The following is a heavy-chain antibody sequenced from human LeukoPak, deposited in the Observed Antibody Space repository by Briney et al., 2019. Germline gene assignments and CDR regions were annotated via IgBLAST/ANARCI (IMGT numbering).Heavy chain of an antibody. CDR2: INPNSGGT. J-gene: IGHJ5*02. CDR1: GYTFTGYY. D-gene: IGHD3-22*01. Sequence: ASVKVSCKASGYTFTGYYMHWARQAPGQGLEWMGWINPNSGGTNYAQKFQGRVTMTRDTSISTAYMELSRLRSDDTAVYYCARDPAYYDSSGPATRFDPWGQGTLVTVSS. CDR3: ARDPAYYDSSGPATRFDP. V-gene: IGHV1-2*02.